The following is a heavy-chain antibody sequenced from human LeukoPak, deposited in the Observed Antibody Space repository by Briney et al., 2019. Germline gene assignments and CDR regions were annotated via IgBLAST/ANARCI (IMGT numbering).Heavy chain of an antibody. CDR1: GYTFTSYD. CDR2: MNPNSGNT. J-gene: IGHJ4*02. D-gene: IGHD3-22*01. CDR3: ARGNSSGYHCDY. V-gene: IGHV1-8*03. Sequence: ASVKVSCKASGYTFTSYDINWVRQATGQGLERMGWMNPNSGNTGYAQKFQGRVTITRNTSISTAYMELSSLRSEDTAVYYCARGNSSGYHCDYWGQGTLVTVSS.